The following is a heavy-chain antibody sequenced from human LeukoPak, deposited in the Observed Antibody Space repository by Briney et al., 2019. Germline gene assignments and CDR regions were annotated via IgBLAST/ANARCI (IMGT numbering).Heavy chain of an antibody. J-gene: IGHJ3*02. CDR2: ISSSSSYI. CDR1: GFTFSSYS. D-gene: IGHD6-13*01. V-gene: IGHV3-21*01. CDR3: ARDPDDSSSWHRGALDI. Sequence: GGSLRLSCAASGFTFSSYSMNWVRQAPGKGLEWVSSISSSSSYIYYADSVKGRFTISRDNAKNSLFLQMNSLRAEDTAVYYCARDPDDSSSWHRGALDIWGQGTMVTVSS.